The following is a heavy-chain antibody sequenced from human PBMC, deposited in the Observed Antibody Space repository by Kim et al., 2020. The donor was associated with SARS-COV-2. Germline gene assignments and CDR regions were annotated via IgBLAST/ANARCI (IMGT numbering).Heavy chain of an antibody. CDR1: GFTFSSYT. Sequence: GGSLRLSCAASGFTFSSYTMNWVRQAPGKGLEWVSSISSSSSTIYYADSVKGRFTISRDNSKNTLYLQMNSLRDEDTAVYYCARTHQKDTYYYILTGHRRTSAFDIWGQGTMVTVSS. D-gene: IGHD3-9*01. J-gene: IGHJ3*02. CDR3: ARTHQKDTYYYILTGHRRTSAFDI. V-gene: IGHV3-48*02. CDR2: ISSSSSTI.